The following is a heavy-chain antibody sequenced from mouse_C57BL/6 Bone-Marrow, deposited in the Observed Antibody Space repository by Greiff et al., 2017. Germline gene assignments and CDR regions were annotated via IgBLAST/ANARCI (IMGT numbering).Heavy chain of an antibody. D-gene: IGHD1-1*01. J-gene: IGHJ1*03. Sequence: EVQLQQSGPVLVKPGASVKMSCKASGYTFTDYYMNWVKQSHGKSLEWLGVINPYHGGTSYNQKLKGKATLTVDKSSSTAYMELNSLTSEDSAVYYCARETVVDWYFDVWGTGTAVTVTS. CDR3: ARETVVDWYFDV. V-gene: IGHV1-19*01. CDR1: GYTFTDYY. CDR2: INPYHGGT.